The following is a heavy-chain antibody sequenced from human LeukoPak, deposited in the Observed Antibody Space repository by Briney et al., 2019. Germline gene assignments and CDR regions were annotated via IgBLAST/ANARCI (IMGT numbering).Heavy chain of an antibody. CDR1: GFTFTSSA. CDR3: AADPYYYDSSGYSFDY. Sequence: SVKVSCKASGFTFTSSAVQWVRQARGQRLEWIGWIVVGSGNTNYAQKFQERVTITRDMSTSTAYMELSSLRSEDTAVHYCAADPYYYDSSGYSFDYWGQGTLVTVSS. V-gene: IGHV1-58*01. CDR2: IVVGSGNT. D-gene: IGHD3-22*01. J-gene: IGHJ4*02.